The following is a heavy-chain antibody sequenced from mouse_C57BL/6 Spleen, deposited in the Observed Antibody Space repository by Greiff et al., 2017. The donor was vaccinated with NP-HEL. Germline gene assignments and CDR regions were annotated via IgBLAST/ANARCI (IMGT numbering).Heavy chain of an antibody. V-gene: IGHV1-69*01. D-gene: IGHD2-4*01. CDR1: GYTFTSYW. Sequence: QVQLQQPGAELVMPGASVKLSCKASGYTFTSYWMHWVKQRPGQCLEWIGEIDPSDSYTNYNQKFKGKSTLTVDKSSSTAYMQLSSLTSEDSAVYYCARGGDYDWFAYWGQGTLVTVSA. J-gene: IGHJ3*01. CDR3: ARGGDYDWFAY. CDR2: IDPSDSYT.